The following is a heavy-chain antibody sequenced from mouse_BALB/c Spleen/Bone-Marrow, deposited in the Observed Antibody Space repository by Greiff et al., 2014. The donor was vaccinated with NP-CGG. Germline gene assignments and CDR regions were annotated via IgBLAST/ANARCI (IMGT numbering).Heavy chain of an antibody. D-gene: IGHD2-13*01. CDR2: IWADGSK. CDR3: AKAPNRDGDSAFAY. J-gene: IGHJ3*01. CDR1: GFSLTGYG. Sequence: VQLVESGPGLVAPSQSLSITCTVSGFSLTGYGVNWVRQPPGKGLEWLGIIWADGSKNYNSALKSRMNISKDNTKGQVFFKMNMVQPADTAEYYSAKAPNRDGDSAFAYWGQGTLVTVSA. V-gene: IGHV2-6-7*01.